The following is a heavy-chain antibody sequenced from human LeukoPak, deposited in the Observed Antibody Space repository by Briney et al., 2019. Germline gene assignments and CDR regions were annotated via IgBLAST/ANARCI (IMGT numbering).Heavy chain of an antibody. V-gene: IGHV3-33*01. CDR2: VWYDGNNK. J-gene: IGHJ4*02. CDR1: GCTVSSYG. CDR3: AGVQWLDNYYFDD. Sequence: GGTLRLSCAASGCTVSSYGMHWVRQPPAKGQEGVAVVWYDGNNKYYADSVKGRFTISRDNSKNTLYLQMNGLRAEDAAVYYCAGVQWLDNYYFDDWGQGTLVTVSS. D-gene: IGHD6-19*01.